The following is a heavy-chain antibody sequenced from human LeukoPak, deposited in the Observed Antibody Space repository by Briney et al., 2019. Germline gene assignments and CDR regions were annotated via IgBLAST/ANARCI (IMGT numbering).Heavy chain of an antibody. J-gene: IGHJ4*02. CDR2: ISSSSSSI. CDR3: ARDLGTVADY. Sequence: GGSLRLSCAASGFIFSDYYMSWVRQTPGQGLEWVSYISSSSSSIYYADSVKGRFTISRDNAKNSLFLQMNSLRGEDTAVYYCARDLGTVADYWGQGTLVTVSS. V-gene: IGHV3-11*01. D-gene: IGHD7-27*01. CDR1: GFIFSDYY.